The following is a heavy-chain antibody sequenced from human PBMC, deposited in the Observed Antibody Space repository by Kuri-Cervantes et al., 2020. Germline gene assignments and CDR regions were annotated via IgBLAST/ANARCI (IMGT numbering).Heavy chain of an antibody. CDR3: ARGHCSGGSCYDY. CDR2: INHSGST. J-gene: IGHJ4*02. Sequence: SETLSLTCTVSGGSFSGYYWSWIRQPPGKGLEWIGEINHSGSTNYNPSLKSRDTISVDTSKNQFSLKLSSVTAADTAVYYCARGHCSGGSCYDYWGQGTLVTVSS. CDR1: GGSFSGYY. D-gene: IGHD2-15*01. V-gene: IGHV4-34*01.